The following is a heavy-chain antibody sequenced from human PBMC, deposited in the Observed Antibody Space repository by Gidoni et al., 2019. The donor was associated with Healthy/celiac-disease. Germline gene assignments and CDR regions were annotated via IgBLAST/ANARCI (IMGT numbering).Heavy chain of an antibody. Sequence: QVQLVQSGAEVKKPGSSVKVSCKASGGTFSSYAISWVRQVPGQGLEWMGRIIPTLGIANYGQKFQGRVTITADNSTSTAYMELSSLRSEDTAVYYCATPMGDSSGWGGYYYGMDVWGQGTTVTVSS. CDR2: IIPTLGIA. V-gene: IGHV1-69*04. D-gene: IGHD6-19*01. CDR3: ATPMGDSSGWGGYYYGMDV. CDR1: GGTFSSYA. J-gene: IGHJ6*02.